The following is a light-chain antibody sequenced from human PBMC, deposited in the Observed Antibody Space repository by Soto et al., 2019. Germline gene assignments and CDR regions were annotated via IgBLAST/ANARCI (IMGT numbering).Light chain of an antibody. CDR2: SNS. J-gene: IGKJ2*01. CDR1: QSLLHSNGYNY. Sequence: DIEMTQSPLSLSVTPGAPASISCRSSQSLLHSNGYNYLDWYLQKPGQSPQLLISSNSNRASGVPDRFSGSGSGTDFTLKISKVEAEDVGVYYCMQALQTPRTFCQGTKLEIK. CDR3: MQALQTPRT. V-gene: IGKV2-28*01.